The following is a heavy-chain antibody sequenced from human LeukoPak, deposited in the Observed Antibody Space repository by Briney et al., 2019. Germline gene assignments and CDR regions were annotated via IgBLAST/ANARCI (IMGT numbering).Heavy chain of an antibody. D-gene: IGHD1-26*01. CDR1: GFTFSSYW. CDR2: VGRDGSEK. Sequence: PGGSLRLSCVGSGFTFSSYWMTWVRQAPGKGLEWVANVGRDGSEKNYVDSVEGRFTISRDNAKKSLDLEMNSLRVEDTALYYCAKVGTWELQRVFENWGQGTLVTVSS. CDR3: AKVGTWELQRVFEN. J-gene: IGHJ4*02. V-gene: IGHV3-7*01.